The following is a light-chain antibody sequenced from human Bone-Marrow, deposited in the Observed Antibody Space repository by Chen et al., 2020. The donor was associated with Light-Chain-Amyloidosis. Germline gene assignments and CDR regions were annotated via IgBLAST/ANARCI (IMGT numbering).Light chain of an antibody. J-gene: IGKJ4*01. V-gene: IGKV3-20*01. Sequence: EIVLTQSPGTLYSSPGEGANLSCRASQTISSNYLTWYQPKFGQAPRLLIYGSSSRATGIPDRFTGSGSVTYFTLTINRLEPEDFAMYYCQQYGTSPLTFGGGTKVEIK. CDR1: QTISSNY. CDR2: GSS. CDR3: QQYGTSPLT.